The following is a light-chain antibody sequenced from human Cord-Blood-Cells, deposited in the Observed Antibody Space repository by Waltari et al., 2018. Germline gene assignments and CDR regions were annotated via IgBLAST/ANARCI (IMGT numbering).Light chain of an antibody. J-gene: IGKJ5*01. CDR3: QQYNNWPPIT. V-gene: IGKV3-15*01. CDR2: GAS. CDR1: QSVSSN. Sequence: EIVMTQSPATLPVASGERATLSCRASQSVSSNLAWYQQKPGQAPRLLIYGASTRATGIPARFSGSGSGTESTLTISSLQSEDFAVYYCQQYNNWPPITFGQGTRLEIK.